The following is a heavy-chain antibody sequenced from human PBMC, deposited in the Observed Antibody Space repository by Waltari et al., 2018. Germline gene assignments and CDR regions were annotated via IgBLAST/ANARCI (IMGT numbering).Heavy chain of an antibody. J-gene: IGHJ4*02. CDR1: GFSFRHYW. CDR3: ARDNRGSIDY. V-gene: IGHV3-74*01. CDR2: IDMDGTPK. D-gene: IGHD3-10*01. Sequence: EVQLVESGGGLVEPGGSLRLSCTASGFSFRHYWMHWVRQAPGRGLESVSLIDMDGTPKFYAESVKGRFTISRDNPRDTLYLQMNSLRPEDTAVYYCARDNRGSIDYWGQGALVTVSS.